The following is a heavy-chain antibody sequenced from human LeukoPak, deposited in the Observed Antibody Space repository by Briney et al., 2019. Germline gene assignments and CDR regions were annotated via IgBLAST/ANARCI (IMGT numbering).Heavy chain of an antibody. D-gene: IGHD3-22*01. Sequence: PSETLSLTCTVSGVSISSYYWSWIRQAPGKGLEWIGDIYYSGSTNYNPSLKSGVTITVDTSKNQFSLKLSSVTAADTAVYYCARSGGSSGYYYVDQPPPDAFDIWGQGTMVTVSS. CDR1: GVSISSYY. CDR3: ARSGGSSGYYYVDQPPPDAFDI. J-gene: IGHJ3*02. CDR2: IYYSGST. V-gene: IGHV4-59*01.